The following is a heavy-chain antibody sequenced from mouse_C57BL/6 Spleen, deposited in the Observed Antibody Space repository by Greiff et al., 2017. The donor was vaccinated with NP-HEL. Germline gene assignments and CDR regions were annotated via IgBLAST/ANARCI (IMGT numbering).Heavy chain of an antibody. D-gene: IGHD2-4*01. CDR1: GYTFTSYW. CDR2: IYPGSGST. Sequence: QVQLQQPGAELVKPGASVKMSCKASGYTFTSYWITWVKQRPGQGLEWIGDIYPGSGSTNYNEKFKSKATLTVDTSSSTAYMQLSSLTCEDSAVYYCERERLRANYFDYWGQGTTLTVSS. CDR3: ERERLRANYFDY. V-gene: IGHV1-55*01. J-gene: IGHJ2*01.